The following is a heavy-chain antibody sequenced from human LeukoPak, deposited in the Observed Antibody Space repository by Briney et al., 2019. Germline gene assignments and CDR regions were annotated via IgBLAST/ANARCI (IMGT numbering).Heavy chain of an antibody. CDR2: IYSGGST. V-gene: IGHV3-66*02. J-gene: IGHJ4*02. D-gene: IGHD6-19*01. CDR1: GFTVSSNY. CDR3: ASQTDSSGFDY. Sequence: PGGSLRLSCAASGFTVSSNYMSWVRQAPGKGLEWVSVIYSGGSTYYADSVKGRFTISRDNSKNTLYLQMNSLRVEDTAVYYCASQTDSSGFDYWGQGTLVTVSS.